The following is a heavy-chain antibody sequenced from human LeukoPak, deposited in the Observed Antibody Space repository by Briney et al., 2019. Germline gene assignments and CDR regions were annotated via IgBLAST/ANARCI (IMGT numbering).Heavy chain of an antibody. CDR1: GFTFSGSA. J-gene: IGHJ6*02. CDR2: IRSKANSYAT. D-gene: IGHD5-12*01. V-gene: IGHV3-73*01. Sequence: GGSLKLSCAASGFTFSGSAMHWVRQASGKGLEWVGRIRSKANSYATAYAASVKGGFTISRDDSKNTAYLQMNSLKTEDTAVYYCTRQRGYSGYDSVEGLYYYYYYGMDVWGQGTTVTVSS. CDR3: TRQRGYSGYDSVEGLYYYYYYGMDV.